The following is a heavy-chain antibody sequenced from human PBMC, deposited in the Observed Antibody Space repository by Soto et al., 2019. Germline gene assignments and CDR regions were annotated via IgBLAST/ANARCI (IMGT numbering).Heavy chain of an antibody. D-gene: IGHD4-17*01. Sequence: ASVKVSCKASGYTFTSYDINWVRQATGQGLEWMGWMNPNSGNTGYAQKFQGRVTMTRNTSISTAYMELSSLRSEDTAVYYCARGPSYGDYGYYNYYMDVWGKGTTVTVSS. J-gene: IGHJ6*03. CDR1: GYTFTSYD. CDR2: MNPNSGNT. CDR3: ARGPSYGDYGYYNYYMDV. V-gene: IGHV1-8*01.